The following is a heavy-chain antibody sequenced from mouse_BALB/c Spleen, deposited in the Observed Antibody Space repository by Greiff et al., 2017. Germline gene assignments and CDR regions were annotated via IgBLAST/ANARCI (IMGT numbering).Heavy chain of an antibody. V-gene: IGHV2-2*02. D-gene: IGHD2-14*01. CDR1: GFSLTSYG. Sequence: QVQLQQSGPGLVQPSQSLSITCTVSGFSLTSYGVHWVRQSPGKGLEWLGVIWSGGSTDYNAAFISRLSISKDNSKSQVFFKMNSLQANDTAIYYWARRGRYDVEGYAMDYWGQGTSVTVSS. J-gene: IGHJ4*01. CDR2: IWSGGST. CDR3: ARRGRYDVEGYAMDY.